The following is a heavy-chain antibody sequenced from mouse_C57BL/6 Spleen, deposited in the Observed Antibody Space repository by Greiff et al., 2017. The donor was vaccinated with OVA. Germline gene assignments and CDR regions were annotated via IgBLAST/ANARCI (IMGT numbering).Heavy chain of an antibody. CDR2: IYPGSGNT. J-gene: IGHJ3*01. CDR1: GYTFTDYY. D-gene: IGHD1-1*01. CDR3: ARSRWDGTFAY. Sequence: VQVVESGPELVKPGASVKISCKASGYTFTDYYINWVKQRPGQGLEWIGWIYPGSGNTKYNEKFKGKATLTVDTSSSTAYMQLSSLTSEDSAVYFCARSRWDGTFAYWGQGTLVTVSA. V-gene: IGHV1-84*01.